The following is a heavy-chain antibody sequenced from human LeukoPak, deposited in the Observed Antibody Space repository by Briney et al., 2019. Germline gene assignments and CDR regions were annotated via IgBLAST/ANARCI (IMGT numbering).Heavy chain of an antibody. CDR3: ARADNLNAFDY. D-gene: IGHD1-1*01. Sequence: SQTLSLTCSVSGGSISSGGYFWTWIRQHPGKGLEWIGYINSCGSNFHNPSLKSRVIISVDTSKNQFSLKLTSVTAADTAVYYCARADNLNAFDYWGQGTLLTVSS. J-gene: IGHJ4*02. V-gene: IGHV4-31*03. CDR1: GGSISSGGYF. CDR2: INSCGSN.